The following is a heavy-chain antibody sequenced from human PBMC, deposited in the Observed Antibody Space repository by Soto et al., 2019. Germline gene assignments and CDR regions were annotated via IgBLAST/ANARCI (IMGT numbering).Heavy chain of an antibody. D-gene: IGHD6-6*01. CDR1: GGSISSGGYS. V-gene: IGHV4-30-2*01. CDR3: ARGLGSSGIRNWFDP. CDR2: IYHSGST. Sequence: NPSETLSLTCAVSGGSISSGGYSWSWIRQPPGKGLEWIGYIYHSGSTYYNPSLKSRVTISVDRSKNQFSLKLSSVTAADTAVYYCARGLGSSGIRNWFDPWGQGTLVTVSS. J-gene: IGHJ5*02.